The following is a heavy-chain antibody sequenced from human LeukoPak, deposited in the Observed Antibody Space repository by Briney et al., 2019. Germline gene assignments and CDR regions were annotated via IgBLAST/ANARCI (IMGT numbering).Heavy chain of an antibody. CDR2: IYYSGST. CDR1: GGSISSYH. J-gene: IGHJ6*03. Sequence: PSETLSLTCTVSGGSISSYHWSWIRQPPGKGLEWIGYIYYSGSTNYNPSLKSRVTISVDTSKNQFSLKLSSVTAADTAVYYCARGDLPYCSGGSCYSERLYYYYYMDVWGKGTTVTVSS. CDR3: ARGDLPYCSGGSCYSERLYYYYYMDV. V-gene: IGHV4-59*08. D-gene: IGHD2-15*01.